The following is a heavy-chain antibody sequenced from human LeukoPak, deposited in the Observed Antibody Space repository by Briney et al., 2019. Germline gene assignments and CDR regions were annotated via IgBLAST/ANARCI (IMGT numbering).Heavy chain of an antibody. D-gene: IGHD1-26*01. J-gene: IGHJ4*02. CDR3: ARHKSGSYYSFDY. CDR2: INHSGSA. Sequence: SETLSLTCAVSGGSFSGYCWTWIRQPPGKGLEWIGEINHSGSANYNPSLMSRVTISLDTSKNHFSLNLSSVTAADTAVYYCARHKSGSYYSFDYWGQGTLVTVSS. V-gene: IGHV4-34*01. CDR1: GGSFSGYC.